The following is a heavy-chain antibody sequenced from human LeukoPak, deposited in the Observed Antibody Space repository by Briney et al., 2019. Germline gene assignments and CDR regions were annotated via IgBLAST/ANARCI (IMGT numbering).Heavy chain of an antibody. V-gene: IGHV3-23*01. D-gene: IGHD3-10*01. J-gene: IGHJ4*02. CDR1: EFTFSTYA. CDR2: ISGSGGST. Sequence: GGSLRLSCASSEFTFSTYAMSWVRQAPGKGLEWVSAISGSGGSTYYADSVKGRFTISRDNSKNTLYLQMNSLRAEDTAVYYCANQLLWFGELLGYWGQGTLVTVSS. CDR3: ANQLLWFGELLGY.